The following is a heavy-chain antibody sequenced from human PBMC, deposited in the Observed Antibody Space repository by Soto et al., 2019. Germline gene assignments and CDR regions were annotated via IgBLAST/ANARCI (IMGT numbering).Heavy chain of an antibody. CDR1: GFTFNSNW. CDR2: IKSDGSTT. Sequence: EMQLVESGGGLVQPGGSLRLSCAASGFTFNSNWMHWVRQAPGKGLVWVSRIKSDGSTTSYADSVKGRFTISRDNAKNTVDLQMKSLGVEDTAVYYGARAGSGRGAYWGQGTLVTVSS. V-gene: IGHV3-74*01. D-gene: IGHD3-10*01. J-gene: IGHJ4*02. CDR3: ARAGSGRGAY.